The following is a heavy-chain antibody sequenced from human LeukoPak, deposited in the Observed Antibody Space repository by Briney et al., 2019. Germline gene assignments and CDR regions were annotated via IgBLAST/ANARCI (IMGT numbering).Heavy chain of an antibody. Sequence: GGSLRLPCAASGFTLTNYAMTWVRQAPGKGLEWVSTISGSGGSTYYADSVKGRFTISRDNSKNTLYLQMNSLRAEDTAVYYCAKCGSGWSHFDYWGQGTLVTVSS. J-gene: IGHJ4*02. D-gene: IGHD6-19*01. CDR1: GFTLTNYA. V-gene: IGHV3-23*01. CDR3: AKCGSGWSHFDY. CDR2: ISGSGGST.